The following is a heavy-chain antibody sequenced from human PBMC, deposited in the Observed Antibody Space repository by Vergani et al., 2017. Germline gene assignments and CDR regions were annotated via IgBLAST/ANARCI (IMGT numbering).Heavy chain of an antibody. Sequence: QVQLVQSGAEVKKPGASVKVSCKVSGYTLTELSMHWVRQAPGKGLEWMGGFDPEDGETIYAQKFQDRVTMTEDTSTDTAYMELSSLRSEDTAVYYCATDTHSKLYSYGLVPFYGMDVWGQGTTVTVSS. CDR3: ATDTHSKLYSYGLVPFYGMDV. D-gene: IGHD5-18*01. CDR2: FDPEDGET. J-gene: IGHJ6*02. V-gene: IGHV1-24*01. CDR1: GYTLTELS.